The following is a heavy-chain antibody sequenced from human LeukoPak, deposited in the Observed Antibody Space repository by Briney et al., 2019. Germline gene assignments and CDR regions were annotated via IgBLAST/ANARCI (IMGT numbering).Heavy chain of an antibody. D-gene: IGHD2-2*01. CDR1: GFTLSTID. CDR2: ISTSSRYI. Sequence: AGGSLRLSCADCGFTLSTIDMNWVRQAPGKGLEWVSSISTSSRYIYYRDSVKGRFTISRDDAKNSLYLQMNSLTVEDTAVYYCARANCSGSTCYLRHRLFDPWGQGTLVTVSS. CDR3: ARANCSGSTCYLRHRLFDP. J-gene: IGHJ5*02. V-gene: IGHV3-21*06.